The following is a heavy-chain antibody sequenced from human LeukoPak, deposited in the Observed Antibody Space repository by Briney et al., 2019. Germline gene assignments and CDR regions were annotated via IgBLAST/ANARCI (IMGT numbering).Heavy chain of an antibody. CDR3: TTAPDSMDC. CDR2: IKSKTDGGTA. D-gene: IGHD3-3*01. CDR1: GFTFSSAW. Sequence: GGSLRLSCAASGFTFSSAWMTWVRQAPGKGLEWVGRIKSKTDGGTAEHAAPVKGRFTISRDDPQNTLYMQMNSLRPEDTAVYYCTTAPDSMDCWGQGTLVTVSS. J-gene: IGHJ4*02. V-gene: IGHV3-15*01.